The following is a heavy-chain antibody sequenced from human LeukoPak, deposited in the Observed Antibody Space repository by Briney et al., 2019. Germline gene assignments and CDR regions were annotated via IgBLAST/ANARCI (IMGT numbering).Heavy chain of an antibody. CDR1: GFTFSSYA. V-gene: IGHV3-30-3*01. Sequence: GGSLRLSCAASGFTFSSYAMHWVRQAPGKGLEWVAVISYDGSNKYYADSVKGRFTISRDNSKNTLYPQMNSLRAEDTAVYYCASIAAANYWGQGTLVTVSS. J-gene: IGHJ4*02. CDR3: ASIAAANY. D-gene: IGHD6-13*01. CDR2: ISYDGSNK.